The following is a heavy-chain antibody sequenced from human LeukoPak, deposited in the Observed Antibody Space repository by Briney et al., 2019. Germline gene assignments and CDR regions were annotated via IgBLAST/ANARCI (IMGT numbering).Heavy chain of an antibody. Sequence: PWGSLRLSFAASGFTVRSNYMGLVPQAPGKGLELVSVIYCGGRTYYADSVKGRFTISRDNSKNTLYLQMNSLRAEDTAVYYCARAPMVRGVIEALDYWGQGTLVTVSS. V-gene: IGHV3-53*01. CDR3: ARAPMVRGVIEALDY. D-gene: IGHD3-10*01. CDR1: GFTVRSNY. CDR2: IYCGGRT. J-gene: IGHJ4*02.